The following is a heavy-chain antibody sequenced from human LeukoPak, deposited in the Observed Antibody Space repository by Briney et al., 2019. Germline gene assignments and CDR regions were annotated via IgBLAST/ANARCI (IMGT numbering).Heavy chain of an antibody. J-gene: IGHJ6*02. Sequence: ASVKVSCKASGYTFTSYGISWVRQAPGQGLEWMGWTSAYNGNTNYAQKLQGRVTMTTDTSTSTAYMELRSLRSDDTAVYYCARGITIFKTQYYYYGMDVWGQGTTVTVSS. CDR3: ARGITIFKTQYYYYGMDV. CDR1: GYTFTSYG. V-gene: IGHV1-18*01. D-gene: IGHD3-3*01. CDR2: TSAYNGNT.